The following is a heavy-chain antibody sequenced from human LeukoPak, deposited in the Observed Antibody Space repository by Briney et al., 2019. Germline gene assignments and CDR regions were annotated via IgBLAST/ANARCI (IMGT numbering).Heavy chain of an antibody. CDR1: GFTFSNYA. J-gene: IGHJ4*02. Sequence: PGRSLRLSCAASGFTFSNYAMHWVRRAPGKGLEWVSATSSSDAGKYYADSVRGRFTISRDNSRNTMYLQMNSLRVEDAAVYYCAKAPVTSCRGAFCYPFDSWGQGTLVTVSS. D-gene: IGHD2-15*01. CDR3: AKAPVTSCRGAFCYPFDS. CDR2: TSSSDAGK. V-gene: IGHV3-23*01.